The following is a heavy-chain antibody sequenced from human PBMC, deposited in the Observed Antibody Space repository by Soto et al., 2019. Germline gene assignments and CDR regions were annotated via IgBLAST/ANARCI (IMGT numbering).Heavy chain of an antibody. Sequence: QVQLVQSGAEVKKPGTSVKVSCTASGYTFSSHGISWVRQAPGQGLQWIGWVSGDNGNTNYAQSLQGRVTMTTDTSTNTGHMELRSLRSDDTAVYYCARDLGYSRSGTCQREWFDPWGQRTLVIVSS. CDR2: VSGDNGNT. D-gene: IGHD1-26*01. CDR3: ARDLGYSRSGTCQREWFDP. V-gene: IGHV1-18*01. CDR1: GYTFSSHG. J-gene: IGHJ5*02.